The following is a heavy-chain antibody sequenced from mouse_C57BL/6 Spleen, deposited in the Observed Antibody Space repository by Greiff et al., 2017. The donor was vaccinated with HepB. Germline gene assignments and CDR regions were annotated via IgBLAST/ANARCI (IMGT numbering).Heavy chain of an antibody. CDR2: ISSGGSYT. D-gene: IGHD2-3*01. V-gene: IGHV5-6*01. J-gene: IGHJ4*01. Sequence: EVQLVESGGDLVKPGGSLKLSCAASGFTFSSYGMSWVRQTPDKRLEWVATISSGGSYTYYPDSVKGRFTISRDNAKNTLYLQMSSLKSEDTAMYYCARHDGNSAMDYWGQGTSVTVSS. CDR3: ARHDGNSAMDY. CDR1: GFTFSSYG.